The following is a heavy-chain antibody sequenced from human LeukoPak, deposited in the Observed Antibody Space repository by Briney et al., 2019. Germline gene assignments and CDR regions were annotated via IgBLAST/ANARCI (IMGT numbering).Heavy chain of an antibody. V-gene: IGHV1-69*06. CDR2: IIPIFGTA. CDR1: GGIFSSYA. D-gene: IGHD4-23*01. J-gene: IGHJ3*02. CDR3: AGSTTVATWGAFDI. Sequence: ASVKVSCKASGGIFSSYAISWVRQAPGQGLEWMGGIIPIFGTANYAQKFQGRVTITADKSTSTAYMELSSLRSEGTAVYYCAGSTTVATWGAFDIWGQGTMVTVSS.